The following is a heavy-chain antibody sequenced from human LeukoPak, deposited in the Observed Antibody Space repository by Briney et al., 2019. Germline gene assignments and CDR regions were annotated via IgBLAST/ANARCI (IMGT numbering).Heavy chain of an antibody. J-gene: IGHJ4*02. V-gene: IGHV3-21*01. Sequence: GGSLRLSCAASGFTFSSYSMNWVRQAPGKGLEWVSSISSSSSYIYYADSVKGRFTISRDNAKNSLYLQMNSLRAEDTAVYYCARDEYSSPSADYWGQGTLVTVSS. D-gene: IGHD6-6*01. CDR2: ISSSSSYI. CDR1: GFTFSSYS. CDR3: ARDEYSSPSADY.